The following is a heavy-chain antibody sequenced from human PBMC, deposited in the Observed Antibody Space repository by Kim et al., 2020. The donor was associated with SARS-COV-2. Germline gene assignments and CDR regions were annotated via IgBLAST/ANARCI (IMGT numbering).Heavy chain of an antibody. D-gene: IGHD6-6*01. V-gene: IGHV1-69*04. CDR3: ARDRWGRDSSSSLDY. Sequence: QKFQGRVTITADKATSTAYMELSSLRSEDTAVYYCARDRWGRDSSSSLDYWGQGTLVTVSS. J-gene: IGHJ4*02.